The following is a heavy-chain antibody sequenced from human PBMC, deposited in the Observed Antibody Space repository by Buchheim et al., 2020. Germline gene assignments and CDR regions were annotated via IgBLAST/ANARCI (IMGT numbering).Heavy chain of an antibody. V-gene: IGHV3-11*06. Sequence: QVQLVESGGGVVQPGRSLRLSCAASGFTFSDYYMSWIRQAPGKGLEWVSYISSSSSYTNYADSVKGRFTISRDNAKNSLYLQMNSLRAEDTAVYYCARDFVALGSSGWYPPGYWGQGTL. D-gene: IGHD6-19*01. CDR2: ISSSSSYT. J-gene: IGHJ4*02. CDR1: GFTFSDYY. CDR3: ARDFVALGSSGWYPPGY.